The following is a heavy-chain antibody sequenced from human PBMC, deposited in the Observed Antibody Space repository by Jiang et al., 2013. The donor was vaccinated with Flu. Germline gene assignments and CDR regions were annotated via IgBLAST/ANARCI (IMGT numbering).Heavy chain of an antibody. Sequence: QLLESGGGLVKPGGSLRLSCAASGFTFSNAWMSWVRQAPGKGLEWVGRIKSKTDGGTTDYAAPVKGRFTISRDNSKNTLYLQMNTLRAEDTAVYHCAKPHSIVVVPADMRRNWFDPWGQGTLVTVSS. D-gene: IGHD2-2*01. J-gene: IGHJ5*02. V-gene: IGHV3-15*01. CDR3: AKPHSIVVVPADMRRNWFDP. CDR1: GFTFSNAW. CDR2: IKSKTDGGTT.